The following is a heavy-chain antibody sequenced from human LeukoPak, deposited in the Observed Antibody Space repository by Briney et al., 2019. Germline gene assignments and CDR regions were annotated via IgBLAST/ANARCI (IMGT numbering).Heavy chain of an antibody. CDR3: ASATATLARFDY. Sequence: GGSLRLSCAASGFTFDNYAMHWVRQAPGEGLEWVSGISWDSDDMGYADSAKGRFTISRDNAKNSLYLQMNSLRPEDTALYYCASATATLARFDYWGQGTLVTVSS. CDR1: GFTFDNYA. J-gene: IGHJ4*02. D-gene: IGHD2-15*01. V-gene: IGHV3-9*01. CDR2: ISWDSDDM.